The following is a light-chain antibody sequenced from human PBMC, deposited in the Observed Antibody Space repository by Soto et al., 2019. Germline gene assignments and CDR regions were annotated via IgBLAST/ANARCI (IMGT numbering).Light chain of an antibody. V-gene: IGKV3-11*01. J-gene: IGKJ2*01. CDR2: DAS. CDR1: QSVSSY. CDR3: QQRSNWPT. Sequence: ESVLTQSPATLSLSPGERATLSCRASQSVSSYLAWYQQKPGQAPRLLIYDASNRATGIPARFSGSGSGTDFTLTISNPEPEDFAVYYCQQRSNWPTFGQGTKLEIK.